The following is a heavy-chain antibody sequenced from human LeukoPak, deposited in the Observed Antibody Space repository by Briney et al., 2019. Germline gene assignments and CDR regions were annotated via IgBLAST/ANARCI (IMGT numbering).Heavy chain of an antibody. CDR3: ARAGGCSGGSPFLCYYYYMDV. CDR1: GFSFSSYW. V-gene: IGHV3-7*01. D-gene: IGHD2-15*01. CDR2: IKHEGSAR. J-gene: IGHJ6*03. Sequence: PGGSLRLSCVASGFSFSSYWMSWVRETPGKGLGCVAHIKHEGSARYYVDSVTGRFTISRDNAMNSLYLQMNSLRAEDTAVYYCARAGGCSGGSPFLCYYYYMDVWGKGTTVTVSS.